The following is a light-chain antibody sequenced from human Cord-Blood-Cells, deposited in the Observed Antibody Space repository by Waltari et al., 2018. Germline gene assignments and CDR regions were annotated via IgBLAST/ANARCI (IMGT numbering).Light chain of an antibody. Sequence: IVMPQSPPTLSVSTGERATLSCRASQGVSSNLAWYQQKPGQAPRLLISGASPRATGIPARFSGSGSGTEFTLTISSLQSEDFAVYYCQQYNNWPPYTFGQGTKLEIK. CDR1: QGVSSN. CDR2: GAS. J-gene: IGKJ2*01. V-gene: IGKV3-15*01. CDR3: QQYNNWPPYT.